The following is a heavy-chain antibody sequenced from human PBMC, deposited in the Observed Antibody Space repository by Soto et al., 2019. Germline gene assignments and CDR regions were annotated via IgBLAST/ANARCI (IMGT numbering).Heavy chain of an antibody. Sequence: SETLSLTCAVYGGSFSGYYWSWIRQPPGKGLEWIGEINHSGSTNYNPSLKSRVTISVDTSKNQFSLKLSSVTVADTAVYYCARAVRRRGYCSSTSCRQGSYYYYGMDVWGQETTVTVS. CDR2: INHSGST. D-gene: IGHD2-2*01. V-gene: IGHV4-34*01. J-gene: IGHJ6*02. CDR3: ARAVRRRGYCSSTSCRQGSYYYYGMDV. CDR1: GGSFSGYY.